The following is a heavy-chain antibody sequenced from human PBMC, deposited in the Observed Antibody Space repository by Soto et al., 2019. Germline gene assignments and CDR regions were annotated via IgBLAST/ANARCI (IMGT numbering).Heavy chain of an antibody. Sequence: PGGSLRLSCAASGFTFSSYAMSWVRQAPGKGLEWVSAISGSGGSTYYADSVKGRFTISRDNSKNTLYLQMNSLRAEDTAVYYCAKGQERIVVVPAAMRVLSDYWGQGNLVTVSS. V-gene: IGHV3-23*01. CDR3: AKGQERIVVVPAAMRVLSDY. CDR1: GFTFSSYA. CDR2: ISGSGGST. D-gene: IGHD2-2*01. J-gene: IGHJ4*02.